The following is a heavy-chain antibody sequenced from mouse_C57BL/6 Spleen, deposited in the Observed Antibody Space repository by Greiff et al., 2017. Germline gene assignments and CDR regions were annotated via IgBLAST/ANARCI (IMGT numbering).Heavy chain of an antibody. Sequence: QVQLKESGAELVRPGASVTLSCKASGYTFTDYEMHWVKQTPVHGLEWIGAIDPETGGTAYNQKFKGKAILTADKSSSTAYMELRSLTSEDSAVYYCTRAPYYYGMDYWGQGTSVTVSS. CDR1: GYTFTDYE. J-gene: IGHJ4*01. CDR3: TRAPYYYGMDY. CDR2: IDPETGGT. V-gene: IGHV1-15*01.